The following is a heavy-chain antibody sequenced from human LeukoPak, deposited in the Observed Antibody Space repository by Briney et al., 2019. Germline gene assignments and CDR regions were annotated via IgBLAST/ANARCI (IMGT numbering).Heavy chain of an antibody. J-gene: IGHJ4*02. Sequence: GGSLRLSCAASGFTFSSYSMNWVRQAPGKGLEWVSSISSSSSYIYYADSVKGRFTISRDNAKNSLYLQMNSLRAEDTAVYYCARVFWDKEVEGGYFDHWGQGTLVTVSS. CDR3: ARVFWDKEVEGGYFDH. CDR1: GFTFSSYS. V-gene: IGHV3-21*01. D-gene: IGHD3-16*01. CDR2: ISSSSSYI.